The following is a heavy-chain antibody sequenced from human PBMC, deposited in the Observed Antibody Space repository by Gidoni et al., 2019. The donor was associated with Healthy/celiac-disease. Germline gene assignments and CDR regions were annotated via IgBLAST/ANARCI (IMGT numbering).Heavy chain of an antibody. CDR2: IDPSDSYT. CDR3: ARLAVAGTEIDY. Sequence: EVQLVQSGAEVKKPGASLRLSCKGSGYSFTSYWISWVRQMPGTGLEWMGRIDPSDSYTNYSPSFQGHFTSSAYKSISTAYLQWSSLKASDTAMYYCARLAVAGTEIDYCVQGTLVTVSS. J-gene: IGHJ4*02. V-gene: IGHV5-10-1*03. D-gene: IGHD6-19*01. CDR1: GYSFTSYW.